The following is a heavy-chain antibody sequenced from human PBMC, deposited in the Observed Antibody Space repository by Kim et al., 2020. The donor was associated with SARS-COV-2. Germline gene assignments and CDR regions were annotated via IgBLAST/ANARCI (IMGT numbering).Heavy chain of an antibody. Sequence: SETLSLTCTVSGGSISSSSYYWGWIRQPPGKGLEWIGSIYYSGSTYYNPSLKSRVTISVDTSKNQFSLKLSSVTAADTAVYYCARVGTGRYFDWLFDYWGQGTLVTVSS. J-gene: IGHJ4*02. D-gene: IGHD3-9*01. CDR1: GGSISSSSYY. CDR2: IYYSGST. V-gene: IGHV4-39*07. CDR3: ARVGTGRYFDWLFDY.